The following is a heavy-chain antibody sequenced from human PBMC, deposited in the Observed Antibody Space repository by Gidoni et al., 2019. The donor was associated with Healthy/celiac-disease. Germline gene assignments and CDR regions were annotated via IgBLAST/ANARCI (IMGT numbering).Heavy chain of an antibody. CDR2: ISWNSGRI. CDR3: AKDIFKALESSGGWVEAAGTDY. CDR1: GFTFDDYA. D-gene: IGHD6-13*01. J-gene: IGHJ4*02. V-gene: IGHV3-9*01. Sequence: VQLVESGGGLVQSGRSLRLSGASSGFTFDDYAMHWARQAPGKGLEWGSGISWNSGRIGDADSGKGRFTISRDNAKNSLYLQMNSLRAEDTALYYCAKDIFKALESSGGWVEAAGTDYWGQGTLVTVSS.